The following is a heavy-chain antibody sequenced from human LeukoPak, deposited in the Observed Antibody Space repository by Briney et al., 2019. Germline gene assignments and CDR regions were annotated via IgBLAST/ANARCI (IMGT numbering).Heavy chain of an antibody. CDR2: ISWNSASI. J-gene: IGHJ4*02. CDR3: ARVCSSTSCYLGD. CDR1: GFSFNEYA. Sequence: PGGSLRLSCAASGFSFNEYAIHWVRQAPGKGLEWVAGISWNSASIGYADSVKGRFTISRDNAKNSLYLQMNSLRAEDTAVYYCARVCSSTSCYLGDWGQGTLVTVSS. V-gene: IGHV3-9*01. D-gene: IGHD2-2*01.